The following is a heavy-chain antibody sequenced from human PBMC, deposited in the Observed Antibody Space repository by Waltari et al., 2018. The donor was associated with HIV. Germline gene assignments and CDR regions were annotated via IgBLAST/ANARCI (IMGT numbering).Heavy chain of an antibody. CDR1: GFSFSSYA. Sequence: EVQLLDSGGGLVQPGGSLRLSCAASGFSFSSYAMSWVRHAPGKGLEWVSAISGSGGSTYYADSVKGRFTISRDNSKNTLYLQMNSLRAEDTAVYYCAKDLVGYSSSSEEVYWGQGTLVTVSS. D-gene: IGHD6-6*01. V-gene: IGHV3-23*01. J-gene: IGHJ4*02. CDR2: ISGSGGST. CDR3: AKDLVGYSSSSEEVY.